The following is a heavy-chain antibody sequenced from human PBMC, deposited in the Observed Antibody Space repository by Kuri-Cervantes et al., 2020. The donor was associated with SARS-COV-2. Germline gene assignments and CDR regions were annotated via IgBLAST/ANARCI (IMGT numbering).Heavy chain of an antibody. CDR3: ANDLAHGDYAGDY. Sequence: GGSLRPSCLASGFTFSSNAMSWVGQAPGKGLEWVSAISGSGGSTYYADSVKGRFTISRDNSKNTLYLQMNSLRAEDTAVYYCANDLAHGDYAGDYWGQGTLVTVSS. CDR2: ISGSGGST. CDR1: GFTFSSNA. J-gene: IGHJ4*02. V-gene: IGHV3-23*01. D-gene: IGHD4-17*01.